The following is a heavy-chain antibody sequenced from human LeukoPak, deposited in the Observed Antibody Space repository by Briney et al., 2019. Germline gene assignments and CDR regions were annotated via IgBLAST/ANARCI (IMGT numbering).Heavy chain of an antibody. CDR1: GGSISSYY. CDR2: IYYSGST. CDR3: ARGLGYYYGSGSYNWFDP. D-gene: IGHD3-10*01. V-gene: IGHV4-59*12. Sequence: PSETLSLTCTVSGGSISSYYWSWIRQPPGKGLEWIGSIYYSGSTYYNPSLKSRVTISVDTSKNQFSLKLSSVTAADTAVYYCARGLGYYYGSGSYNWFDPWGQGTLVTVSS. J-gene: IGHJ5*02.